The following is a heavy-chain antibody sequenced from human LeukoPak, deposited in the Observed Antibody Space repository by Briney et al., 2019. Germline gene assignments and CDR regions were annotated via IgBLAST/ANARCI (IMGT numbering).Heavy chain of an antibody. Sequence: GASVKVSCKASGYTFTGYYMHWVRQAPGQGLEWMGWINPNSGGTNYAQKFQGRVTMTRDTSISTAYMELSRLRSDDTAVYYCARDGVYSSSWGHDYWGQGTLVTVSS. J-gene: IGHJ4*02. D-gene: IGHD6-13*01. V-gene: IGHV1-2*02. CDR1: GYTFTGYY. CDR2: INPNSGGT. CDR3: ARDGVYSSSWGHDY.